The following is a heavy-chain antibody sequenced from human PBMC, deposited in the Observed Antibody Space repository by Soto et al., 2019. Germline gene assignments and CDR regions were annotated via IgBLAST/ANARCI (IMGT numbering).Heavy chain of an antibody. CDR1: EFTFSTYT. Sequence: DVQLEESGGGLVKPGGSLRLSCAASEFTFSTYTMTWVRQAPGKGLGWVSSISTSSAYVYYADSVKGRFTISSDNAKNSLYLQMNSLRAEDTAVYYCARAHAAAPPWYSAMGIWGPGTTVTVSS. J-gene: IGHJ6*02. CDR2: ISTSSAYV. CDR3: ARAHAAAPPWYSAMGI. D-gene: IGHD6-13*01. V-gene: IGHV3-21*01.